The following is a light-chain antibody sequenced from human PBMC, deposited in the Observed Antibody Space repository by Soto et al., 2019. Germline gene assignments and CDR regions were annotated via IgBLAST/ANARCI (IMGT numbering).Light chain of an antibody. V-gene: IGKV1-6*01. CDR2: AGS. J-gene: IGKJ1*01. CDR1: EDIRND. Sequence: AIQMTQSPSSLSASVGDRVIITCRASEDIRNDVDWYQQKPGKAPKVLIYAGSSLQSGFPSRFSGSGSGTDFTLTISSLQPEDFATYYCLQAFTYPRTFGQGTKVEVK. CDR3: LQAFTYPRT.